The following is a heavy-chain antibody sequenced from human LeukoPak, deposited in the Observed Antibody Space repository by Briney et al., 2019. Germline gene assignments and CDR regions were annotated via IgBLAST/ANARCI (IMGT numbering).Heavy chain of an antibody. CDR3: ARSLVGYSYGYDY. D-gene: IGHD5-18*01. CDR2: INHSGST. V-gene: IGHV4-34*01. Sequence: SETLSLTCAVYGGSFSGYYWSWIRQPPGKGLEWIGEINHSGSTNYNPSLKSRATISVDTSKNQFSLKLSSVTAADTAVYYCARSLVGYSYGYDYWGQGTLVTVSS. J-gene: IGHJ4*02. CDR1: GGSFSGYY.